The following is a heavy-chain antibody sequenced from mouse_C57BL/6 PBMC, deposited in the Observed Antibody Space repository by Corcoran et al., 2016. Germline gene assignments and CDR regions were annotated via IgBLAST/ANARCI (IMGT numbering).Heavy chain of an antibody. CDR2: INPNNGGT. D-gene: IGHD2-4*01. Sequence: EVQLQQSGPELVKPGASVKISCKASGYTFTDYYMNWVKQSHGKSLEWIGDINPNNGGTSYNQKFKGKATLTVDKSSSTAYMELRSLTSEDSAVYYCARFLFYYDYDGYYAMDYWGQGTSVTVSS. CDR3: ARFLFYYDYDGYYAMDY. J-gene: IGHJ4*01. V-gene: IGHV1-26*01. CDR1: GYTFTDYY.